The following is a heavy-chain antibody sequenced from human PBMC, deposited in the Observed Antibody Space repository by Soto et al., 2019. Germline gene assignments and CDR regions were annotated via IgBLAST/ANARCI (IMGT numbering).Heavy chain of an antibody. D-gene: IGHD6-19*01. CDR3: ARAGYSSGWPAS. Sequence: SETLSLTCTVPGGSISSDYWSWIRQPPGKGLEWIGYIYSSGSTKYNPSLKSRVTISVDTSKNQFSLKLSSVTAADTAVYYCARAGYSSGWPASWGQGTLVTVSS. CDR1: GGSISSDY. J-gene: IGHJ5*02. V-gene: IGHV4-59*01. CDR2: IYSSGST.